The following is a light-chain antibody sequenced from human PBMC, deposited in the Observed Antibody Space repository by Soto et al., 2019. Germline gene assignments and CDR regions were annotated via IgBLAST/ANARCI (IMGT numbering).Light chain of an antibody. CDR2: DDN. V-gene: IGLV2-8*01. CDR1: SSEYGEKSS. Sequence: QSVLTQPPSASGSPGQSVTISCTGPSSEYGEKSSVSWYQQHPGKAPRLLIYDDNERPSGVPDRFSGSKSGNTASLTVSGLQAADEADYYCSSYPGTSSLQFGGGTKLTVL. CDR3: SSYPGTSSLQ. J-gene: IGLJ2*01.